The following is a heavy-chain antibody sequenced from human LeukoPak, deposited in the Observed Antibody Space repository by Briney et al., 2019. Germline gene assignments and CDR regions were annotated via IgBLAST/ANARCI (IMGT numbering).Heavy chain of an antibody. D-gene: IGHD3-22*01. V-gene: IGHV3-13*01. CDR1: GFTFSSHD. Sequence: PGGSLRLSCAASGFTFSSHDMHWVRQATGKGLEWVSAIGTAGDTYYPGSVKGRFTISRENAKNSLYHQMNSLRAGDTAVYYCARGSGYYDSSGYYPFDYWGQGTLVTVSS. J-gene: IGHJ4*02. CDR3: ARGSGYYDSSGYYPFDY. CDR2: IGTAGDT.